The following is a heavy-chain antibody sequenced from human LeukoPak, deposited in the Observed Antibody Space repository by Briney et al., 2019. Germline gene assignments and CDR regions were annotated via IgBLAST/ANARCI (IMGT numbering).Heavy chain of an antibody. D-gene: IGHD3-9*01. CDR1: GGTFSSYA. J-gene: IGHJ4*02. V-gene: IGHV1-18*01. CDR3: AGLTTGYDSGGFDY. CDR2: ISAYNGNT. Sequence: ASVKVSCKASGGTFSSYAISWVRQAPGQGLEWMGWISAYNGNTNYAQKLQGRVTMTTDTSTSTAYMELRSLRSDDTAVYYCAGLTTGYDSGGFDYWGQGPLVTVSS.